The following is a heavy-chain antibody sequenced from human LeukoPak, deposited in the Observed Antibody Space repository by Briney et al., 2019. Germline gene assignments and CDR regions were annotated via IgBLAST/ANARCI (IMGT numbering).Heavy chain of an antibody. Sequence: GGSLRLSCAASGFSFSDYGMHWVRQVPGKGLEWLANIKQDGSEKTYVDSVKGRFTIFRDNAKNLLYLQMNSLRVEDTAVYYCAREGFYYFDFWGQGTLVTVSS. V-gene: IGHV3-7*01. CDR2: IKQDGSEK. CDR3: AREGFYYFDF. CDR1: GFSFSDYG. J-gene: IGHJ4*02.